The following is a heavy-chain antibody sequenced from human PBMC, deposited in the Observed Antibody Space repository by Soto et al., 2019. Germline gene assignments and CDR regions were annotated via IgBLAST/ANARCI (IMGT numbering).Heavy chain of an antibody. CDR3: TRAAFGDGMDL. CDR1: GFTYNSYD. CDR2: MGGAGAK. Sequence: DVQLVESGGGSVRPGGSLRLSCAAFGFTYNSYDMHWVRQVAGGGLEWVSSMGGAGAKEYAASVRGRFIISRDNAKNSLYLQMDSLRVGDTAVYYSTRAAFGDGMDLWGQGTPVTVSS. V-gene: IGHV3-13*01. J-gene: IGHJ6*02. D-gene: IGHD3-10*01.